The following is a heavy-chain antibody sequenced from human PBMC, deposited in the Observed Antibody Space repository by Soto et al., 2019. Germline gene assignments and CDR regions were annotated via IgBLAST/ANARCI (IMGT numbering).Heavy chain of an antibody. CDR3: ASAVVHIGYFAY. CDR2: IYYSGST. V-gene: IGHV4-31*03. D-gene: IGHD2-2*01. J-gene: IGHJ4*02. Sequence: HVQLQESGPGLVKPSQTLSLTCTVSGGSISSGGYYWSWIRQHPGTGLEWIGYIYYSGSTSYNPSIEDRVAISVDTSSNHFSRKLSSVTAAETAVYYCASAVVHIGYFAYWGQGTLVTVSS. CDR1: GGSISSGGYY.